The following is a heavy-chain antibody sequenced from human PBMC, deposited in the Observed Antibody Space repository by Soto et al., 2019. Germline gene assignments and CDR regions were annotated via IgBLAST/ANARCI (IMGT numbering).Heavy chain of an antibody. CDR3: AKKSDYDILTGFDY. J-gene: IGHJ4*02. Sequence: ASVKVSCKVSGYTLTELSMHWVRQAPGKGLEWMGGFDPEDGETIYAQKFQGRVTMTEDTSTDTAYMELSSLRSEDTAVYYCAKKSDYDILTGFDYWGQGTLVTVSS. V-gene: IGHV1-24*01. CDR1: GYTLTELS. CDR2: FDPEDGET. D-gene: IGHD3-9*01.